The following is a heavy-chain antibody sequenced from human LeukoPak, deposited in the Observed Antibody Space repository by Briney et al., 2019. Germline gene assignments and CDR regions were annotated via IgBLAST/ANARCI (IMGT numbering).Heavy chain of an antibody. V-gene: IGHV1-69*04. Sequence: SVKVSCKASGGTFSSYAISWVRQAPGQGLEWMGRIIPIFSIANYAQKFQGRVTITADKSTSTAYMELSSLRSEDTAVYYCASSYGSGSSTYYYYGLDVWGQGTTVTVSS. J-gene: IGHJ6*02. CDR3: ASSYGSGSSTYYYYGLDV. CDR2: IIPIFSIA. D-gene: IGHD3-10*01. CDR1: GGTFSSYA.